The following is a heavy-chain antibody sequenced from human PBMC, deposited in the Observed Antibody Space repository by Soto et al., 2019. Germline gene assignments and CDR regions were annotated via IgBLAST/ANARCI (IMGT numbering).Heavy chain of an antibody. CDR1: GFTFSSYA. CDR2: ISGSGGST. V-gene: IGHV3-23*01. Sequence: PGGSLRLSCAASGFTFSSYAMSWVRQAPGRGLEWVSAISGSGGSTYYADSGKGRFTISRDNSKNTLYLQMNSLRAEDTAVYYFAKNSVGGYETRAFDIWGQGTMVTVSS. J-gene: IGHJ3*02. D-gene: IGHD5-12*01. CDR3: AKNSVGGYETRAFDI.